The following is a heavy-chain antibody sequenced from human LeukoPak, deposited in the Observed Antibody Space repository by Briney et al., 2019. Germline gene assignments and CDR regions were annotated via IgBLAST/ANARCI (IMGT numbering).Heavy chain of an antibody. V-gene: IGHV3-30*04. J-gene: IGHJ4*02. CDR1: GFTFSSSA. Sequence: GGSLRLSCAASGFTFSSSAMSWVRQAPGKGLEWVAVISYDGGHKYYADSVKGRFTISRDNSENTLFLRMNSLRAEDTAVYYCAKATGYLLWGQGTLVIVSS. CDR3: AKATGYLL. D-gene: IGHD1-14*01. CDR2: ISYDGGHK.